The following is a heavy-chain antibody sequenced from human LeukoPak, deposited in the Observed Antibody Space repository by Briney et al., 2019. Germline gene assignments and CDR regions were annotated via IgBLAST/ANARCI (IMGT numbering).Heavy chain of an antibody. CDR3: ARETRGILAYYYGMDV. Sequence: PSETLSLTCTVSGGSISIYYWSWIRQPPGKGLEWIGYIYNSGSTIYNPSLRSRVTISVDTSKNQFSLKLSSVTAADTAVYYCARETRGILAYYYGMDVWGQGTTVTVSS. CDR1: GGSISIYY. CDR2: IYNSGST. D-gene: IGHD2-8*02. J-gene: IGHJ6*02. V-gene: IGHV4-59*01.